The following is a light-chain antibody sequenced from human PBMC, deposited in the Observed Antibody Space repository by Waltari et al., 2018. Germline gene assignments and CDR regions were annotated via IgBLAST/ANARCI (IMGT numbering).Light chain of an antibody. CDR3: NSRDSSGNHVV. CDR1: SLRSYY. V-gene: IGLV3-19*01. Sequence: SSELTQDPAVSVALGQTVRITCQGDSLRSYYASWYQQKPGQAPVLVIYGKNNWPSGIPDRFSGSSSGNTASWTITGAQAEDEADYYCNSRDSSGNHVVFGGGTKLTVL. J-gene: IGLJ2*01. CDR2: GKN.